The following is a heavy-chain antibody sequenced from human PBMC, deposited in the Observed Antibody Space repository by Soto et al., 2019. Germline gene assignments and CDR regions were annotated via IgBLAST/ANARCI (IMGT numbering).Heavy chain of an antibody. J-gene: IGHJ4*02. CDR1: GFTFSNAR. D-gene: IGHD6-19*01. CDR3: AKDRKSGSGWYWDY. CDR2: IKSKTDGGTT. V-gene: IGHV3-15*07. Sequence: GGSLRLSCAASGFTFSNARINWVRQAPGKGLEWVGRIKSKTDGGTTDFAAPVKGRFAISRDDSKNMVYLQMNSLKTEDTAVYYCAKDRKSGSGWYWDYWGQGT.